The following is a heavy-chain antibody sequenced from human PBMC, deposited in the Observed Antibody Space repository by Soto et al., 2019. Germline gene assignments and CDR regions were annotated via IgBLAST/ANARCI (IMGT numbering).Heavy chain of an antibody. CDR3: ARDPRKDCSGATCYYS. Sequence: SVKVSCKASGGTLSSYVISWVRQAPGQGLEWMGGIIPIFGTTTYGEKFQGRVTITADESTSTTYMELSSLKSEDTAVYYCARDPRKDCSGATCYYSWGQGTLGTVSS. V-gene: IGHV1-69*13. CDR2: IIPIFGTT. D-gene: IGHD2-15*01. J-gene: IGHJ4*02. CDR1: GGTLSSYV.